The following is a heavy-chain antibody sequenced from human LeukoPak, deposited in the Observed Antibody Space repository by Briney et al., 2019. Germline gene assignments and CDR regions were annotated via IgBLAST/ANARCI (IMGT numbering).Heavy chain of an antibody. J-gene: IGHJ6*03. CDR1: GGTFSSYA. Sequence: SVKVSCTASGGTFSSYAISWVRQAPGQGHEWMGRIIPIFGTANYAQKFQGRVTITADKSTSTAYMELSSLRSEDTAVYYCARVGGYYGSGSYVPFYYCYMDVWGKGTTVTVSS. D-gene: IGHD3-10*01. CDR3: ARVGGYYGSGSYVPFYYCYMDV. V-gene: IGHV1-69*06. CDR2: IIPIFGTA.